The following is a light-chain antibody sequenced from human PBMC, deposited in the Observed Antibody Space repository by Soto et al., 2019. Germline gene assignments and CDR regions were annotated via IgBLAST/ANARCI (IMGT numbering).Light chain of an antibody. V-gene: IGLV6-57*03. Sequence: NFMLTQPHSVSESPGKTVTISCTRSSGSIASNYVQWYQQRPGSAPTTVIYEDNLRPSGVPDRFSGSIDSSSNSASLTISGLKTEDEADYYCQSYDSSNQVFGGGTKLNVL. CDR1: SGSIASNY. CDR3: QSYDSSNQV. CDR2: EDN. J-gene: IGLJ3*02.